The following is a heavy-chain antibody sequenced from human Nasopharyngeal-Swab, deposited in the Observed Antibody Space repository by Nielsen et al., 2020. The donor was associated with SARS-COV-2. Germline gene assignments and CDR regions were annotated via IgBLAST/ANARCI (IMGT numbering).Heavy chain of an antibody. V-gene: IGHV3-30*18. Sequence: GESLKISCAASGSTFSSYGMHWVRQAPGKGLEWVAVISYDGSNKYYADSVKGRFTISRDNSKNTLYLQMNSLRAEDTAVYYCAKDIGWLGYWGQGTLVTVSS. CDR2: ISYDGSNK. D-gene: IGHD5-12*01. CDR3: AKDIGWLGY. CDR1: GSTFSSYG. J-gene: IGHJ4*02.